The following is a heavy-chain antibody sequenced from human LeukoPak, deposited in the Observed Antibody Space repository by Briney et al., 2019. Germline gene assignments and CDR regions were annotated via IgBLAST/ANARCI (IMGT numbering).Heavy chain of an antibody. CDR2: ISGSGGST. CDR3: AKDLGFIAGAGNCFDP. V-gene: IGHV3-23*01. Sequence: GGSLRLSCAASGFTFSSYAMSWVRQAPGKGLEWVSAISGSGGSTYYADSVKGRFTISRDNSKNTLYLQMNSLRAEDTAVYYFAKDLGFIAGAGNCFDPWGKGTLVTVSS. J-gene: IGHJ5*02. CDR1: GFTFSSYA. D-gene: IGHD6-19*01.